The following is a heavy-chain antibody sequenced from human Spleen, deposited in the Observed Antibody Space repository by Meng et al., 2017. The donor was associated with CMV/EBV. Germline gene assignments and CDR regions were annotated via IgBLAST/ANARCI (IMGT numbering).Heavy chain of an antibody. J-gene: IGHJ4*02. CDR1: GYSFSGYY. Sequence: ASMKVSCKASGYSFSGYYMHWVRQAPGQGPEWMGWINPNSGDTKYAQKFQGRVTMTRDTSISTAYMELNRLRSDDTAVYYCARGYRYGSGEFDCWGQGTLVTVSS. V-gene: IGHV1-2*02. CDR2: INPNSGDT. CDR3: ARGYRYGSGEFDC. D-gene: IGHD3-10*01.